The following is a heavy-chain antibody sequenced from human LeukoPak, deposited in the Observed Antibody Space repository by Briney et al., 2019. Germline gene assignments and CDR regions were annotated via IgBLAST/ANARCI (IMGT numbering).Heavy chain of an antibody. D-gene: IGHD2-21*02. CDR2: INPNNGGT. CDR3: ARWGDSYYLDY. CDR1: GYTFTGYY. Sequence: GASVKVSCKASGYTFTGYYMHWVRQAPGQGLEWVGWINPNNGGTNYAQRFQGRVTMTRDTSISTAYMELSRLRSDDTAVYYCARWGDSYYLDYWGQGTLVTVSS. J-gene: IGHJ4*02. V-gene: IGHV1-2*02.